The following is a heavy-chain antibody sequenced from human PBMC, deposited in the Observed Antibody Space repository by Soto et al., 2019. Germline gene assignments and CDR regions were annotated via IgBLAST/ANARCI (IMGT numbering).Heavy chain of an antibody. D-gene: IGHD2-15*01. J-gene: IGHJ4*02. Sequence: PGGSLRLSCAASGFTFSSYAMHWVRQAPGKGLEWVAVISYDGSNKYYADSVKGRFTISRDNSKNTLYLQMNSLRAGDTAVYYCASVGYCSGGSCQREYYFDYWGQGT. CDR3: ASVGYCSGGSCQREYYFDY. CDR1: GFTFSSYA. CDR2: ISYDGSNK. V-gene: IGHV3-30-3*01.